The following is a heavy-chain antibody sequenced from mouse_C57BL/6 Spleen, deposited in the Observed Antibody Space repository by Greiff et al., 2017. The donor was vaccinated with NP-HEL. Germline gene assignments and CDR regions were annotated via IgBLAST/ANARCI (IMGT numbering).Heavy chain of an antibody. CDR3: VRQRNYFDY. J-gene: IGHJ2*01. CDR1: GFSFNTYA. V-gene: IGHV10-1*01. CDR2: IRSKSNNYAT. Sequence: DVHLVESGGGLVQPKGSLKLSCAASGFSFNTYAMNWVRQAPGKGLEWVARIRSKSNNYATYYADSVKDRFTISRDDSESMLYLQMNNLKTEDTAMYYCVRQRNYFDYWGQGTTLTVSS.